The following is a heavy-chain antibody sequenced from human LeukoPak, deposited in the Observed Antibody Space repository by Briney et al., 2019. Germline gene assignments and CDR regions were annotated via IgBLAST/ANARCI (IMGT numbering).Heavy chain of an antibody. Sequence: SGKVSCKASGGTFSSYAISWVRQAPGQGLEWMGGIIPIFGTANYAQKFQGRVTITADESTSTAYMELSSLRSEDTAVYYCARASGIVGATSYFGMDVWGQGTTVTVSS. CDR1: GGTFSSYA. CDR3: ARASGIVGATSYFGMDV. J-gene: IGHJ6*02. V-gene: IGHV1-69*01. D-gene: IGHD1-26*01. CDR2: IIPIFGTA.